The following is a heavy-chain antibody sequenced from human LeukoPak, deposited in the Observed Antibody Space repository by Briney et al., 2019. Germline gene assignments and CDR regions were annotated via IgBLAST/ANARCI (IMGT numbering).Heavy chain of an antibody. D-gene: IGHD3-10*01. J-gene: IGHJ4*02. CDR1: GFTFNNYA. CDR2: IDGGGDAT. Sequence: AGGSLRLSCAASGFTFNNYAMGWVRQPPGKGLEWLSAIDGGGDATKYADSVKGRFTISRDNSKNTLSLQMNSLRVEDTAVYYCARVQVTMVRGVIYYFDYWGQGTLVTVSS. V-gene: IGHV3-23*01. CDR3: ARVQVTMVRGVIYYFDY.